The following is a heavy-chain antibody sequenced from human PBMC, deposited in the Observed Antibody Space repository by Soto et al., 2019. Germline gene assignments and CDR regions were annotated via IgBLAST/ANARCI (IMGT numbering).Heavy chain of an antibody. Sequence: TLSLTCTVSGGSISTGGHYGSWIRQHPGKGLEWMGYIYYSGSTYYNPSLKSRVTMSVDTSKNQFSLKLSSVTAADTAVYYCARVIPTGSGSPDFWGQGTPVTVSS. CDR2: IYYSGST. J-gene: IGHJ4*02. CDR1: GGSISTGGHY. V-gene: IGHV4-31*03. CDR3: ARVIPTGSGSPDF. D-gene: IGHD3-10*01.